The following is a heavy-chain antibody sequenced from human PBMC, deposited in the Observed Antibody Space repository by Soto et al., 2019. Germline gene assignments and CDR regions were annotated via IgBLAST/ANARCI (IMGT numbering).Heavy chain of an antibody. CDR1: GYTFTDFY. CDR2: IDPNSGGT. D-gene: IGHD2-15*01. V-gene: IGHV1-2*02. J-gene: IGHJ4*02. CDR3: ARGGRNVVVVPATPPFSY. Sequence: ASVKVSCKASGYTFTDFYIHWVRQAPGQGLEWMGYIDPNSGGTNYAQRFQGRVTMTRATSINTAYMDLSRLTSDDTAVYYCARGGRNVVVVPATPPFSYWGQGTLVTVPS.